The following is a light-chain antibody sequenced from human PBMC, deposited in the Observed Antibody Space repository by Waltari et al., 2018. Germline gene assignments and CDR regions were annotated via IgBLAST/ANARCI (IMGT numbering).Light chain of an antibody. J-gene: IGKJ1*01. CDR3: QQYYTYSLWA. V-gene: IGKV1-5*01. CDR2: RAS. Sequence: DIQMTQSPSTLSASVGDRVTFTCRASESIGTSLAWYQQKSGKAPKLLIYRASALEGGCPSRFSGSGSGTDFTLTISSLQPDDFATYFCQQYYTYSLWAFGQGTKVETK. CDR1: ESIGTS.